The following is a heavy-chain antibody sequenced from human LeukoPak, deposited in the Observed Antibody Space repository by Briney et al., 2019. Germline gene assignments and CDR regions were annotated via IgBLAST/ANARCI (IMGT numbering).Heavy chain of an antibody. J-gene: IGHJ4*02. CDR3: TTEYTFGADFFDY. CDR1: GFTFTNAW. V-gene: IGHV3-15*01. CDR2: IKSKADGGTA. Sequence: PGGSLRLSCAASGFTFTNAWMSWVRQAPGKGLEWVGRIKSKADGGTADYAAPVKGRFTISRDDSKNTLYLQMNSLKTEDTAVYYCTTEYTFGADFFDYWGQGTLVTVSS. D-gene: IGHD5-18*01.